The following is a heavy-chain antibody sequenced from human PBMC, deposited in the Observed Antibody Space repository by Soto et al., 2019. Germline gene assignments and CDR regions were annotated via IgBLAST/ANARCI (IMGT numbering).Heavy chain of an antibody. D-gene: IGHD2-2*03. J-gene: IGHJ4*02. CDR2: ISAYNGNT. CDR3: ARGRMDIVLVPAARARGGFDY. V-gene: IGHV1-18*01. CDR1: GYTFTSYG. Sequence: QVQLVQSGAEVKKPGASVKVSCKASGYTFTSYGISWVRQAPGQGLEWMGWISAYNGNTNYAQKLQGRVTRTTDTSTSTAYMEVRSLRSDDTAVYYCARGRMDIVLVPAARARGGFDYWGQGTLVTVSS.